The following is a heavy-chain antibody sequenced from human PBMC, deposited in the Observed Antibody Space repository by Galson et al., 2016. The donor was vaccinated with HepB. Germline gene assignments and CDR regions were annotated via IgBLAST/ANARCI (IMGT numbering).Heavy chain of an antibody. Sequence: SLRLSCAGSGLTFSGKGMGWVRQAPGKGLEWISYITSDSGNIYYADSVKGRFTISRDNGKNSLYLQMNSLRDEDTAVYYCARGRCFTDRCGSGFPSFDAWGQGDLVTVS. CDR1: GLTFSGKG. CDR2: ITSDSGNI. D-gene: IGHD3-22*01. V-gene: IGHV3-48*02. J-gene: IGHJ4*02. CDR3: ARGRCFTDRCGSGFPSFDA.